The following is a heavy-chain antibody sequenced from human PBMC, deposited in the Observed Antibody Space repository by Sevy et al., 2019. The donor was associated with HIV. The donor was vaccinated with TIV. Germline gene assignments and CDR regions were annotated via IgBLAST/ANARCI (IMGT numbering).Heavy chain of an antibody. J-gene: IGHJ6*02. V-gene: IGHV3-48*03. D-gene: IGHD2-2*02. Sequence: GGSLRLSCAASGFTFSSYEMNWVRQAPGKGLEWVSYISSSGSTIYYADSVKGRFTISRDNAKNSLYLQMNSLRAEDTAVYYCARALGDIVVVPAAIFDYYYGMDVWGQGTTVTVSS. CDR1: GFTFSSYE. CDR3: ARALGDIVVVPAAIFDYYYGMDV. CDR2: ISSSGSTI.